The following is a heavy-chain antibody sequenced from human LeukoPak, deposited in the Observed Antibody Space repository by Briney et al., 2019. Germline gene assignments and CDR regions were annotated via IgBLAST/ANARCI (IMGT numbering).Heavy chain of an antibody. CDR1: GGSLSGYY. Sequence: SETLSLTCAVFGGSLSGYYWSWIRQPPGKGLEWIAEINRSGSTNYNPSLKSRVTISVDTSKNQFSLKLSSVTAADTAVYYCARDTPKLLWFGEPNYYYMDVWGKGTTVTVSS. CDR2: INRSGST. D-gene: IGHD3-10*01. J-gene: IGHJ6*03. CDR3: ARDTPKLLWFGEPNYYYMDV. V-gene: IGHV4-34*01.